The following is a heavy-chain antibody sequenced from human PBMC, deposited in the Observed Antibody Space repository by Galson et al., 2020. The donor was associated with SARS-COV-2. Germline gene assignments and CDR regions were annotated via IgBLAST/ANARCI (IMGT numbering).Heavy chain of an antibody. CDR2: IYRSGST. CDR3: ARGLREVCTGTACYPLAF. D-gene: IGHD2-8*02. Sequence: ASETLSLTCTVSGGSINSGGYSWAWIRQPPGKGLEWIGYIYRSGSTYYNQSLRSRVSILVDSSKNQFFLKLNSVTAADTAVYYCARGLREVCTGTACYPLAFWGQGAQVTVSS. V-gene: IGHV4-30-2*01. CDR1: GGSINSGGYS. J-gene: IGHJ4*02.